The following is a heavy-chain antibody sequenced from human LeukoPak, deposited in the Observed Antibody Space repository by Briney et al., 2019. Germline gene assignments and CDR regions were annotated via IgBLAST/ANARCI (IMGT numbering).Heavy chain of an antibody. Sequence: PGGSLRLSCAASGFTFSSYAMSWVRQAPGKGLEWVSAISGSGGSTYYADSVKGRFTISRDNSKNTLYLQMNSLRAEDTAVYYCAKVVWRSSGWSTYFDYWGQGTLVTVSS. D-gene: IGHD6-19*01. CDR1: GFTFSSYA. CDR3: AKVVWRSSGWSTYFDY. J-gene: IGHJ4*02. CDR2: ISGSGGST. V-gene: IGHV3-23*01.